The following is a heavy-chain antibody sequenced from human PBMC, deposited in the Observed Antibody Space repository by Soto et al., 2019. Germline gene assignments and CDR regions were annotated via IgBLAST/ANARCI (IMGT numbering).Heavy chain of an antibody. V-gene: IGHV3-74*01. CDR1: GFTFSSYW. J-gene: IGHJ4*02. CDR3: TRGPEAPRLDS. CDR2: INSDGSST. Sequence: SGFTFSSYWMHWVRQAPGKGLVWVSRINSDGSSTSYADSVKGRFTISRDNAKNTAYLQMNSLKTEDTAVYFRTRGPEAPRLDSWGQGTLVTVSS.